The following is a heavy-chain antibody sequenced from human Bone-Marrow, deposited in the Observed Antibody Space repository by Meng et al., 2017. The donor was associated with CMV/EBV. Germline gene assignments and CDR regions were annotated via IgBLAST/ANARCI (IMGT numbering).Heavy chain of an antibody. V-gene: IGHV3-74*01. CDR1: GFTFSSYS. CDR2: INSDGSRT. J-gene: IGHJ6*02. Sequence: GESLKISCAASGFTFSSYSMNWVRQAPGKGLVWVSRINSDGSRTSYADSVKGRFTISRDNAKNTLYLQMNSLRAEDTAVYYCARGGYDYYGMDVWGQGTTVTVSS. CDR3: ARGGYDYYGMDV.